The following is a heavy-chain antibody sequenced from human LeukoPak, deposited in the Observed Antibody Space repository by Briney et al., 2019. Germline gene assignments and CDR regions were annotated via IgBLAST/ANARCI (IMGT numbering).Heavy chain of an antibody. CDR1: GFTLSGAA. CDR3: SELSGSYPVDY. CDR2: SRSKANSYAT. V-gene: IGHV3-73*01. D-gene: IGHD1-26*01. J-gene: IGHJ4*02. Sequence: PGGSLRLSCAASGFTLSGAAMHSGPRASRRGPVWGGGSRSKANSYATAYAASVKGRFTISRDDSKNTAYLQMHSLKTEDTAVYYYSELSGSYPVDYWGQGPRVTVSS.